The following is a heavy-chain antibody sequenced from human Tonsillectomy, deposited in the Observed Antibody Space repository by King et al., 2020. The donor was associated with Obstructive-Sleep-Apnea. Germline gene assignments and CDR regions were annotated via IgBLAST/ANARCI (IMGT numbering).Heavy chain of an antibody. D-gene: IGHD3-10*01. Sequence: VQLQESGPGLVKPPETLSLTCTVSGGSISSYYWNWIRQPPGKGLEWIGYIYYSGSTNYNPSLKSRVNISIDTSKNQFSLRLSSVTAADTAVYYCARDQGYFGSVSYRDNWFDPWGQGTLVTVSS. CDR2: IYYSGST. J-gene: IGHJ5*02. CDR1: GGSISSYY. CDR3: ARDQGYFGSVSYRDNWFDP. V-gene: IGHV4-59*01.